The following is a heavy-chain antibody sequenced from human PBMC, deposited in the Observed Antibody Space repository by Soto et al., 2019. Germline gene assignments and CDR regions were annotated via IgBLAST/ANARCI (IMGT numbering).Heavy chain of an antibody. J-gene: IGHJ4*02. V-gene: IGHV1-18*01. CDR1: GYTFTSYG. CDR2: ISTYNGNT. Sequence: QVQLVQSGAEVKKPGASVKVSCKASGYTFTSYGISWVRQAPGQGLEWMGWISTYNGNTNYAQKLQGRVTMTTDTSTSTAYMELRSLRSDDTAVYYCARVLPILQQWLATGYFYFDYWGQGTLVTVSS. D-gene: IGHD6-19*01. CDR3: ARVLPILQQWLATGYFYFDY.